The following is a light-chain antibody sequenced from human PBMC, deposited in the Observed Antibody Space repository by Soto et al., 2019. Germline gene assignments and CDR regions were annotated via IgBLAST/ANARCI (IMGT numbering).Light chain of an antibody. CDR2: DAS. V-gene: IGKV3-11*01. J-gene: IGKJ1*01. Sequence: EIVLTQSPATLSLSPGERATLSCRASQSVSSYLAWYQQKPGQAPRLLIYDASNRATGIPARFSGSGSGTDFTLTISSLEPEDFAVYSCQQRSNWPLTFGQGPKVEIK. CDR1: QSVSSY. CDR3: QQRSNWPLT.